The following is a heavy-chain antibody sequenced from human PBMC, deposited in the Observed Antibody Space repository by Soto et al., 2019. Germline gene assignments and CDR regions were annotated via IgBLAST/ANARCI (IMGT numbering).Heavy chain of an antibody. CDR3: ARDRLGNDYYGMDV. V-gene: IGHV4-61*01. CDR1: GGSVSSGSYY. D-gene: IGHD7-27*01. J-gene: IGHJ6*02. Sequence: PSETLSLTCTVSGGSVSSGSYYWSWIRQPPGKGLEWIGYIYYSGSTNYNPSLKSRVTISVDTSKNQFSLKLSSVTAADAAVYYCARDRLGNDYYGMDVWGQGTTVTVSS. CDR2: IYYSGST.